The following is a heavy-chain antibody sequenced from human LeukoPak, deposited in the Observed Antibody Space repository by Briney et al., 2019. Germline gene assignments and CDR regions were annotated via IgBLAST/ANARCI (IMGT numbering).Heavy chain of an antibody. J-gene: IGHJ4*02. V-gene: IGHV3-48*04. CDR1: GFTFSSYS. CDR2: ISSSSSTI. CDR3: ATSRSVKSYYYDSSGYSSYFDY. Sequence: GGSLRLSCAASGFTFSSYSMNWVRQAPGKGLEWVSYISSSSSTIYYADSVKGRFTISRDNAKNSLYLQMNSLRAEDTAVYYCATSRSVKSYYYDSSGYSSYFDYWGQGTLVTVSS. D-gene: IGHD3-22*01.